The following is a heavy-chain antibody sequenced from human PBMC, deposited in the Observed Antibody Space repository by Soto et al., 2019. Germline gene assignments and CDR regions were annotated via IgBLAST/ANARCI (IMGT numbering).Heavy chain of an antibody. CDR2: IYYSGST. Sequence: PSETLSLTCTVSGGSISSGDDHWSWIRQPPGKGLEWIGYIYYSGSTYSNPSLKSRVTISVDTSKNQFSLKLSSVTAADTAVYYCARARQRSGYYLIDYWGQGTLVTVSS. D-gene: IGHD3-22*01. CDR1: GGSISSGDDH. J-gene: IGHJ4*02. V-gene: IGHV4-30-4*01. CDR3: ARARQRSGYYLIDY.